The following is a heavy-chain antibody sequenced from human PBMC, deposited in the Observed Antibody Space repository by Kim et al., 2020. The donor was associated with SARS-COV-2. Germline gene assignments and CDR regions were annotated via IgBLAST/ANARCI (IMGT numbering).Heavy chain of an antibody. Sequence: GGSLRLSCAASGFTFSDYYMNWIRQAPGKGLEWVSYISSSSSYTNYADSVKGRFTISRDNAKNSLYLQMNSLRAEDTAVYYCARDHSTYYYDSSGCYRALPPEYYYYGMDVWGQGTTVTVSS. CDR1: GFTFSDYY. CDR3: ARDHSTYYYDSSGCYRALPPEYYYYGMDV. CDR2: ISSSSSYT. D-gene: IGHD3-22*01. V-gene: IGHV3-11*05. J-gene: IGHJ6*02.